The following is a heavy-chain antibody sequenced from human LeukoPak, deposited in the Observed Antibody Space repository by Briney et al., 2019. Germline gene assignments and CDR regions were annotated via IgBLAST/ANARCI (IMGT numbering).Heavy chain of an antibody. CDR3: AKTGVEMATITDYFDY. CDR2: ISGSGGST. J-gene: IGHJ4*02. D-gene: IGHD5-24*01. V-gene: IGHV3-23*01. CDR1: GFTFSNYA. Sequence: GGSLRLSCAASGFTFSNYAMSWVRQAPGKGLEWVSAISGSGGSTYYADSVKGRFTISRDNSKNTLYLQMNSLRAEDTAVYYCAKTGVEMATITDYFDYWGQGTLVTVSS.